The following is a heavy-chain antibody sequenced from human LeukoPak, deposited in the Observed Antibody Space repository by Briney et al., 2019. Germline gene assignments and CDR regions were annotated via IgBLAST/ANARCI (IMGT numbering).Heavy chain of an antibody. CDR1: GGSISSYY. J-gene: IGHJ4*02. Sequence: SETLSLTCTVSGGSISSYYWSWIRQPPGKGLEWIGYIYYSGSTNYNPSLKSRVTISVDTSKNQFSLKLSSVTAADTAVYYCARDKREWESDYWGQGTLVTVSS. D-gene: IGHD1-26*01. CDR3: ARDKREWESDY. V-gene: IGHV4-59*01. CDR2: IYYSGST.